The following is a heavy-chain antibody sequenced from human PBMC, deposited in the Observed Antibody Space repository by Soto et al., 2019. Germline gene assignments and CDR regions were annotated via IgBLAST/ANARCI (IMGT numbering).Heavy chain of an antibody. CDR1: GGSFSGYY. Sequence: SETLSLTCAVYGGSFSGYYWSWIRQPPGKGLEWIGEINHSGSTNYNPSLKRRVTISVDTSKNQFSLKLSSVTAADTAVYYCARNSGSPRSARWFDPWGQGTLVTVSS. CDR3: ARNSGSPRSARWFDP. V-gene: IGHV4-34*01. D-gene: IGHD6-19*01. CDR2: INHSGST. J-gene: IGHJ5*02.